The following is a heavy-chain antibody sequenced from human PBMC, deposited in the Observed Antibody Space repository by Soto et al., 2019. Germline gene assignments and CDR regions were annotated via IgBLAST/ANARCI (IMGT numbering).Heavy chain of an antibody. Sequence: SETLSLTCTVSGGSISSYYWSWIRQPPGKGLEWIGYIYYSGSTNYNPYLKSRVTISVDTSKNQFSLKLSSVTAADTAVYYCARHWAGKYYDFWSGSDAVFYYYYMDVWGKGTTVTVSS. J-gene: IGHJ6*03. V-gene: IGHV4-59*08. CDR3: ARHWAGKYYDFWSGSDAVFYYYYMDV. CDR2: IYYSGST. CDR1: GGSISSYY. D-gene: IGHD3-3*01.